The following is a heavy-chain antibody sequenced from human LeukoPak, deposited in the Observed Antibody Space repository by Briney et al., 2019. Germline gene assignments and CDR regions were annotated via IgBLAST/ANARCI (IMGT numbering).Heavy chain of an antibody. CDR1: GFIFWNYA. J-gene: IGHJ5*01. Sequence: SGVSLRLSCAASGFIFWNYAMHWVRQAPGKGLDWVAVISYDGTNKYYADSGKGRFTISRDNSKNTLFLQMNSLRVEDIAVYDCTGEFYSRGQGTLVSASS. CDR2: ISYDGTNK. V-gene: IGHV3-30*01. CDR3: TGEFYS.